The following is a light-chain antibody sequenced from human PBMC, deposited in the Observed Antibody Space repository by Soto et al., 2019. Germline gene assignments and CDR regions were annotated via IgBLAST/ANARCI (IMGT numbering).Light chain of an antibody. CDR2: AAS. J-gene: IGKJ4*01. Sequence: EIVLTQSPGTLSLSPGERATLSCRASQSFRSSYLAWYQQRPGQAPRLLIYAASRRATGIPDWFSGSGSGTDFTLIISRLEPEDYAVYYCQQYGSSPGFTFGGGTKVEIK. V-gene: IGKV3-20*01. CDR1: QSFRSSY. CDR3: QQYGSSPGFT.